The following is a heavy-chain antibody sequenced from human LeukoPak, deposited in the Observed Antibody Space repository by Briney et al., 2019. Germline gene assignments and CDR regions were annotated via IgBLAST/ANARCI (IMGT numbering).Heavy chain of an antibody. CDR1: GVSISTYY. CDR2: IYTGGST. J-gene: IGHJ4*02. D-gene: IGHD6-19*01. V-gene: IGHV4-4*09. CDR3: ARRAYDSGWRTFDL. Sequence: SETLSLTCTVSGVSISTYYWGWIRQPPGKGLEWIGYIYTGGSTDYNLSLKSRVTISEDTSKNQVSLKLSSVTAADTAVYYCARRAYDSGWRTFDLWGQGTLVTVSS.